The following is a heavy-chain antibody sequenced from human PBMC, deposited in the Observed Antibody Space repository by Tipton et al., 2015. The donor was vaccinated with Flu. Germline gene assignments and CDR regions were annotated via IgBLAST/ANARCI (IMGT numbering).Heavy chain of an antibody. V-gene: IGHV4-59*12. J-gene: IGHJ4*02. Sequence: TLSLTCSVSGGSISGYYWGWIRQPPGKGLEWIGHMYYSGGNKYNPSLKSRVTISVDTSMNQFSLRLQSVTAADTAIYYCARGSGSGTFVIFDFWGQGTLVTVSS. CDR3: ARGSGSGTFVIFDF. CDR2: MYYSGGN. D-gene: IGHD3-10*01. CDR1: GGSISGYY.